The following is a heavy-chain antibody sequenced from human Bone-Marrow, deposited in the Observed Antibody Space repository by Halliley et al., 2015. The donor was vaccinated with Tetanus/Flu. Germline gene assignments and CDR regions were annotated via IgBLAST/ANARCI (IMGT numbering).Heavy chain of an antibody. V-gene: IGHV4-31*03. D-gene: IGHD1-1*01. J-gene: IGHJ3*01. Sequence: TLSLTCSVSGGSIRSGGYYWSWNRQHPGKGLEWIGQIYPTGSSDYSPSLKSRLTIAVDTSKNQFSLNLSSVTAADTAVYYCARMGSGGMPTILDVFDAWGQGTMVTVSS. CDR3: ARMGSGGMPTILDVFDA. CDR1: GGSIRSGGYY. CDR2: IYPTGSS.